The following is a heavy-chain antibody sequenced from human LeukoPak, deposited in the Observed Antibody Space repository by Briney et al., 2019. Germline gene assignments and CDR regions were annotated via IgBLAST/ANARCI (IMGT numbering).Heavy chain of an antibody. J-gene: IGHJ4*02. Sequence: GGSLRLSCAASGFTFSSYAMSWVRQAPGKGLEWVSAISGSGGSTYYADSVKGRFTITRDNSKNTLYLQMNSLRAEDTAVYYCAKYTRAPWSAFDYWGQGTLVTVSS. D-gene: IGHD1-1*01. CDR1: GFTFSSYA. V-gene: IGHV3-23*01. CDR2: ISGSGGST. CDR3: AKYTRAPWSAFDY.